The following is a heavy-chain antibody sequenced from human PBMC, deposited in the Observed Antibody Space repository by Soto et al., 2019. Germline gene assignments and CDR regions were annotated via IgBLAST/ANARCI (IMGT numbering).Heavy chain of an antibody. CDR3: ASTYDSSPNYV. CDR1: GVSLVNYY. Sequence: PETLSLTCYVYGVSLVNYYWSWVRQPPGRGLERLGRIDYSGHTKYNPSLESRVTMSVDRSENQVSLKLSSVTAADTAVYYCASTYDSSPNYVWGQGTTVTVSS. CDR2: IDYSGHT. J-gene: IGHJ6*02. D-gene: IGHD3-22*01. V-gene: IGHV4-59*01.